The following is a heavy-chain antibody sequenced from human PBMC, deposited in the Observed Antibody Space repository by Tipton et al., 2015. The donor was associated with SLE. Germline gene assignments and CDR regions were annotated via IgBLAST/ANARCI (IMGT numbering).Heavy chain of an antibody. D-gene: IGHD5-12*01. V-gene: IGHV3-11*04. CDR2: ISSSGSTI. Sequence: SLRLSCAASGFTFSDYYMSWIRPAPGKGLEWGSYISSSGSTIYYADSVKGRFTISRDNAQNSLYLQMNSLRAEDTAVYYCARRYSGYDDAFDIWGQGTMVTVSS. J-gene: IGHJ3*02. CDR1: GFTFSDYY. CDR3: ARRYSGYDDAFDI.